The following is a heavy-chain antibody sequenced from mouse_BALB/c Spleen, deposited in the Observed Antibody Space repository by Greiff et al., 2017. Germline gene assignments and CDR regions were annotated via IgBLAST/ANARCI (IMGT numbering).Heavy chain of an antibody. D-gene: IGHD1-1*02. CDR1: GFTFNTNA. CDR2: IRSKSNNYAT. CDR3: VRDGNYAMDY. Sequence: GGGLVQPKGSLKLSCAASGFTFNTNAMNWVRQAPGKGLEWVARIRSKSNNYATYYADSVKDRFTISRDDSQSMLYLQMNNLKTEDTAMYYCVRDGNYAMDYWGQGTSVTVSS. J-gene: IGHJ4*01. V-gene: IGHV10S3*01.